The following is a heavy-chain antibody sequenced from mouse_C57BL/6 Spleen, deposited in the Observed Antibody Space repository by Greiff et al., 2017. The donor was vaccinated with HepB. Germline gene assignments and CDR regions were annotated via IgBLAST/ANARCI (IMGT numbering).Heavy chain of an antibody. CDR1: GYAFSSSW. D-gene: IGHD1-1*01. J-gene: IGHJ4*01. Sequence: VQRVESGPELVKPGASVKISCKASGYAFSSSWMNWVKQRPGKGLEWIGRIYPGDGDTNYNGKFKGKATLTADKSSSTAYMQLSSLTSEDSAVYFCARLGIITTGAMDYWGQGTSVTVSS. CDR3: ARLGIITTGAMDY. V-gene: IGHV1-82*01. CDR2: IYPGDGDT.